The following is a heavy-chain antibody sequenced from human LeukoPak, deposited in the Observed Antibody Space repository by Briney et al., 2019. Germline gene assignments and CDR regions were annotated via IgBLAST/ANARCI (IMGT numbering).Heavy chain of an antibody. D-gene: IGHD3-22*01. CDR3: HYYYDSSGYMSDY. CDR1: GYSFTSYW. J-gene: IGHJ4*02. CDR2: IYPGDSDT. V-gene: IGHV5-51*01. Sequence: GESLKISCKGSGYSFTSYWIGWVRQTPGKGLGWMGIIYPGDSDTRYSPSFQGQVTISADKSISTAYLQWSSLKASDTAMYYCHYYYDSSGYMSDYWGQGTLVTVSS.